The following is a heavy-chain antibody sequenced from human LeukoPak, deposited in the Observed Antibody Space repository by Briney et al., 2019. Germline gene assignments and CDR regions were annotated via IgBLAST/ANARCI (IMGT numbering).Heavy chain of an antibody. D-gene: IGHD1-26*01. Sequence: PSETLSLTCAVYGGSFSGYYWSWIRQPPGKGLERIGGINHSGSTNYNPSLKSRVTISVDTSKNQFSLKLSSVTAADTAVYYCASVSYPTDYWGQGTLVTVSS. CDR3: ASVSYPTDY. CDR1: GGSFSGYY. V-gene: IGHV4-34*01. J-gene: IGHJ4*02. CDR2: INHSGST.